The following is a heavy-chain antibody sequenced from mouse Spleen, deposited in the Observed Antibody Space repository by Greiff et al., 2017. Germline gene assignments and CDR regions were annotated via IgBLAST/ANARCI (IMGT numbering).Heavy chain of an antibody. CDR2: IHPNSGST. CDR1: GYTFTSYW. J-gene: IGHJ2*01. D-gene: IGHD1-1*01. V-gene: IGHV1-64*01. Sequence: QVQLQQPGAELVKPGASVKLSCKASGYTFTSYWMHWVKQRPGQGLEWIGMIHPNSGSTNYNEKFKSKATLTVDKSSSTAYMQLSSLTSEDSAVYYCARSVTTVVGDYWGQGTTLTVSS. CDR3: ARSVTTVVGDY.